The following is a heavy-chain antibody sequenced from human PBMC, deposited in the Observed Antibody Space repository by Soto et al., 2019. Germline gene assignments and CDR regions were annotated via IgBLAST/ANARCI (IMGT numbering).Heavy chain of an antibody. J-gene: IGHJ4*02. CDR3: ARGVLVGNLLYLFDY. Sequence: EVHLLESGGGLVQPGGSLSLSWEASGFTLSSYAMSWVRRAPGKGLGWVSGISGSGGSAYYADSVKGRFTISRDNSKNTLYLQMNSLRAEDTALHYCARGVLVGNLLYLFDYWGLGTLVTVSS. CDR1: GFTLSSYA. D-gene: IGHD2-8*02. V-gene: IGHV3-23*01. CDR2: ISGSGGSA.